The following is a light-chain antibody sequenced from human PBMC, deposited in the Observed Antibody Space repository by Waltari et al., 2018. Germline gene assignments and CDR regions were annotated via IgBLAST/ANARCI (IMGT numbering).Light chain of an antibody. CDR3: AAWDDSLKVVL. Sequence: QSMLTQPPSASGSPGQRVSISCSGGSSNIGSNAFNWYKQPPGTAPKLLMYSHFLPPFGGPDPFLWSQSCTSGFPGIRGLQSEEEAEYYCAAWDDSLKVVLFGGGTKLTVL. V-gene: IGLV1-44*01. J-gene: IGLJ2*01. CDR2: SHF. CDR1: SSNIGSNA.